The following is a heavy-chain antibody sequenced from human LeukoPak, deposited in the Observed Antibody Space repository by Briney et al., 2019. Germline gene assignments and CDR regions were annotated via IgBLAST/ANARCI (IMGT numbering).Heavy chain of an antibody. CDR3: ARPIGSSTSSGWFDP. V-gene: IGHV5-51*01. J-gene: IGHJ5*02. CDR2: IYPGGSDT. CDR1: GYSFTSYW. Sequence: GESLKISCKGSGYSFTSYWIGWVRQMPGKGLEWMGIIYPGGSDTRYSPSFQGQVTISADKSISTAYLQWSSLKASDTAMYYCARPIGSSTSSGWFDPWGQGTLVTVSS. D-gene: IGHD2-2*01.